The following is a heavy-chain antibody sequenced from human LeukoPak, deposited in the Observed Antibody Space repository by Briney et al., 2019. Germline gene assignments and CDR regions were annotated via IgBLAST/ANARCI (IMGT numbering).Heavy chain of an antibody. CDR1: GYTLTELS. D-gene: IGHD3-22*01. CDR2: FDPEDGET. Sequence: ASVKVSCKVSGYTLTELSMHWVRQAPGKGLEWMGGFDPEDGETIYAQKFQGRVTMTEDTSTDTAYMELSSLGSEDTAVYYCARDPDISQYYYDSSEGYWGQGTLVTVSS. CDR3: ARDPDISQYYYDSSEGY. J-gene: IGHJ4*02. V-gene: IGHV1-24*01.